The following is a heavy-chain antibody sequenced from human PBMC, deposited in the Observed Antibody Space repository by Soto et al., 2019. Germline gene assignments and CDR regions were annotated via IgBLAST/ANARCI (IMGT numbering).Heavy chain of an antibody. Sequence: QVQLVQSGAEVKKPGASVKVSCRTSGYTFTHYYIHWVRQAPGQGLEWLGIINPDSGSTNYAQEFQGRVTFTMYTSTATVYMALSGLRAEDTAIFYCARYLAEGDHWGQGTLVTVSS. CDR1: GYTFTHYY. J-gene: IGHJ4*02. CDR2: INPDSGST. V-gene: IGHV1-46*01. D-gene: IGHD3-3*02. CDR3: ARYLAEGDH.